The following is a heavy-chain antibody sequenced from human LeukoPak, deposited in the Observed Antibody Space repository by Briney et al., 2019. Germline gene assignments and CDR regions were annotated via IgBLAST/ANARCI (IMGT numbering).Heavy chain of an antibody. V-gene: IGHV4-59*08. Sequence: SETLSLTCTVSGGSISSYYWSWIRQPPGKGLEWIGYIYYRGSTNNNPSLKSRVTISVDTSKNQFSLKLSSVTAADTAVYYCARHTPGDYYDYVWGSYRLDYWGQGTLVTVSS. D-gene: IGHD3-16*02. CDR2: IYYRGST. CDR3: ARHTPGDYYDYVWGSYRLDY. CDR1: GGSISSYY. J-gene: IGHJ4*02.